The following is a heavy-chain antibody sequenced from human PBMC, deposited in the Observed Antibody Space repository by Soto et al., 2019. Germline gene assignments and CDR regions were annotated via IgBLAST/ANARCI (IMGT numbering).Heavy chain of an antibody. CDR3: ASHSSGYFHIDY. J-gene: IGHJ4*02. V-gene: IGHV4-59*01. CDR2: IYYSGST. D-gene: IGHD3-22*01. CDR1: GGSISSYY. Sequence: SETLSLTCTFSGGSISSYYWSWIRQPPGKGLEWIGYIYYSGSTNYNPSLKSRVTISVDTSKNQFSLKLSSVTAADTAVYYCASHSSGYFHIDYWGQGTLVTVSS.